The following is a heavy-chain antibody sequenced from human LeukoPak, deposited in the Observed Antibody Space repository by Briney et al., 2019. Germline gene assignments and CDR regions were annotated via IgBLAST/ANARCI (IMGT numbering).Heavy chain of an antibody. CDR1: GFTFSSYA. CDR3: AKDKAAGTTGPIGGYFDY. V-gene: IGHV3-23*01. D-gene: IGHD6-13*01. Sequence: GGSLGLSCAASGFTFSSYAMSWVRQAPGKGLEWVSAISGSGGSTYYADSVKGRFTISRDNSKNTLYLQMNSLRAEDTAVYYCAKDKAAGTTGPIGGYFDYWGQGTLVTVSS. J-gene: IGHJ4*02. CDR2: ISGSGGST.